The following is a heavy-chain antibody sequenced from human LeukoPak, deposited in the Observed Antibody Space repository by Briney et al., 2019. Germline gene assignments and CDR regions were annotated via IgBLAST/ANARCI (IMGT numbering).Heavy chain of an antibody. CDR2: ISPADSFT. D-gene: IGHD6-13*01. CDR3: ARHWWGPDIADAANWFDP. Sequence: RGESLRISCKGSGYSFSTYWIAWVRRMPGKGLEWMGMISPADSFTRYSPSFQGQVTMSADKSINTAYLQWSSLKASDTAMYYCARHWWGPDIADAANWFDPWGQGTLVTVTS. J-gene: IGHJ5*02. V-gene: IGHV5-51*01. CDR1: GYSFSTYW.